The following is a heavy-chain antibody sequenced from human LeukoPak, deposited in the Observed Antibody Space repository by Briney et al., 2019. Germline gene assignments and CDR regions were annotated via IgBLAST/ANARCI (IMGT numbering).Heavy chain of an antibody. CDR2: INIDGSQR. D-gene: IGHD3-16*01. J-gene: IGHJ4*02. CDR1: GFSFSTSW. V-gene: IGHV3-7*03. Sequence: GGSLRLSCAASGFSFSTSWMTWVRQTPGKGLELVANINIDGSQRYHADSVEGRFTISRDNVKNTLYLQMNSLRVEDTAVYYCARDPGWGALDYWGQGILVAVSS. CDR3: ARDPGWGALDY.